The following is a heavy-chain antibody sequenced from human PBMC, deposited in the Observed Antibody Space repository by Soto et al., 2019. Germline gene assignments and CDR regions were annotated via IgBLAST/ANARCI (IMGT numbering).Heavy chain of an antibody. V-gene: IGHV1-8*01. CDR1: GYTFTSYD. Sequence: ASVKVSFKASGYTFTSYDINWVRQATGQGLEWMGWMNPNSGNTGYAQKFQGRVTMTRNTSISTAYMELSSLRSEDTAVYYCAGLGYCSSTSCYGFDPWGQGTLVTVSS. J-gene: IGHJ5*02. D-gene: IGHD2-2*01. CDR2: MNPNSGNT. CDR3: AGLGYCSSTSCYGFDP.